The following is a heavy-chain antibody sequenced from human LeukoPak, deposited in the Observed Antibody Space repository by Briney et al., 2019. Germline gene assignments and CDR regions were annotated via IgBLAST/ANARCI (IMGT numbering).Heavy chain of an antibody. CDR1: GFTFSTYG. Sequence: GRSLRLSCAASGFTFSTYGMHWVRQAPGKGLEWVAVVWYDGTNIHYVDSVKGRFTISRDNSKNTLYLQMNSLRPDDTAVYYCAKWDFDYWGQGTLVTVSS. V-gene: IGHV3-33*06. J-gene: IGHJ4*02. CDR2: VWYDGTNI. CDR3: AKWDFDY.